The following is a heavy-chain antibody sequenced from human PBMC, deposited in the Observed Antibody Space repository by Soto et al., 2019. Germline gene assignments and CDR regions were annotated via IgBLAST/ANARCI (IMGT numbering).Heavy chain of an antibody. Sequence: SETLSLTCTVSGGSISSGGYYLSWIRQYPGKGLEWIGYIYYSGSTYYNPSLKSRVTISVDTSKNQFSLMLSSVTAADTAVYYCARRRGYSFYFDYWGQGTLVTVSS. CDR1: GGSISSGGYY. J-gene: IGHJ4*02. D-gene: IGHD5-18*01. CDR3: ARRRGYSFYFDY. V-gene: IGHV4-31*03. CDR2: IYYSGST.